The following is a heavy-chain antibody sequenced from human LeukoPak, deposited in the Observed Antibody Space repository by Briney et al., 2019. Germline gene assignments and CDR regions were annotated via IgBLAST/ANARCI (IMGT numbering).Heavy chain of an antibody. Sequence: SETLSLTCSVAGGSMRSNGYYWGWIRQPPGKRLEWIGSIYNTGTTYYNPSLKSRVTISVDTSKNQFSLKLSSVTAADTAVYYCARGFTIFGVERAEYYMDVWGKGTTVTVSS. CDR1: GGSMRSNGYY. CDR2: IYNTGTT. V-gene: IGHV4-39*07. J-gene: IGHJ6*03. CDR3: ARGFTIFGVERAEYYMDV. D-gene: IGHD3-3*01.